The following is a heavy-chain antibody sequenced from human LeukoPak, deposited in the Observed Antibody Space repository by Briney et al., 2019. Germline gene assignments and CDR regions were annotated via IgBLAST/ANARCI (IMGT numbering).Heavy chain of an antibody. D-gene: IGHD5-24*01. J-gene: IGHJ6*02. CDR2: ISSSGSTI. CDR3: ARDRVAAATTYYYYYGMDV. V-gene: IGHV3-11*01. CDR1: GFTFSDYY. Sequence: GGSLRLSCAVSGFTFSDYYMSWIRQAPGKGLEWVSDISSSGSTIYYADSVKGRYTISRDNAKNSLYLQMNSLRAEDTAVYYCARDRVAAATTYYYYYGMDVWGQGTTVTVSS.